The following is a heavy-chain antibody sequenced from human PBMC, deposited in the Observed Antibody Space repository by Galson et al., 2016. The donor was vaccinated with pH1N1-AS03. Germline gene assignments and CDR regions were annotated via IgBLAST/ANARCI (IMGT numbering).Heavy chain of an antibody. Sequence: SVKVSCKASGYNFISYAIHWVRQAPGQRLEWMGRISPGSGNTQFSQKFQGKVTITRDTSATTAYMELSSLTSDDTAVYYCATVYTYGLTSFDYWGQGTLVTVSS. J-gene: IGHJ4*02. CDR2: ISPGSGNT. D-gene: IGHD5-18*01. V-gene: IGHV1-3*01. CDR3: ATVYTYGLTSFDY. CDR1: GYNFISYA.